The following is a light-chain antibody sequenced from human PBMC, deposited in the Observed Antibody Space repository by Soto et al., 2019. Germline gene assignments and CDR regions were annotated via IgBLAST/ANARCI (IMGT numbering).Light chain of an antibody. CDR3: QAWDSSTASVV. Sequence: SSELTQPPSVSVSPGQTASITCSGDKLGDKYACWYQQKPGQSPVLVIYQDSKRPSGIPERFSGSNSGNTATLTISGTQAMDEADYYCQAWDSSTASVVFGGGTTLTVL. CDR1: KLGDKY. CDR2: QDS. V-gene: IGLV3-1*01. J-gene: IGLJ2*01.